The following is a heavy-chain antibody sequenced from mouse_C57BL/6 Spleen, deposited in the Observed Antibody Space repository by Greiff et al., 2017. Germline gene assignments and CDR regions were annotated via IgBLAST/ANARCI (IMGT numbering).Heavy chain of an antibody. CDR3: TRAPYYYGSSYDWYFDV. CDR2: ISSGGDYI. J-gene: IGHJ1*03. D-gene: IGHD1-1*01. Sequence: EVQRVESGEGLVKPGGSLKLSCAASGFTFSSYAMSWVRQTPEKRLEWVAYISSGGDYIYYADTVKGRFTISRDNARNTLYLQMSSLKSEDTAMYYCTRAPYYYGSSYDWYFDVWGTGTTVTVSS. CDR1: GFTFSSYA. V-gene: IGHV5-9-1*02.